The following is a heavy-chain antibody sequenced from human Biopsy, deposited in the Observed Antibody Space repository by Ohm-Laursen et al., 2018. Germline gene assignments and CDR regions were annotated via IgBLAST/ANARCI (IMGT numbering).Heavy chain of an antibody. J-gene: IGHJ6*02. CDR2: ISSGGTTI. V-gene: IGHV3-11*01. CDR3: AKDISIGGFAISYYYAMDV. D-gene: IGHD2-21*01. Sequence: SLRLSCAASGFPFSDYYMRWIRQAPGKGLEWVSYISSGGTTIYYADSVKGRFTISRDNAKKSLYLQMNSLRPEDTALYYCAKDISIGGFAISYYYAMDVWGQGTTVTVSS. CDR1: GFPFSDYY.